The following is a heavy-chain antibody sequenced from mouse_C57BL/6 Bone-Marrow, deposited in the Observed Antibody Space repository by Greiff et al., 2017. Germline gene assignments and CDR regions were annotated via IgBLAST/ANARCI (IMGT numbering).Heavy chain of an antibody. CDR3: ASPLYYYGGYFDV. CDR2: IYPYNGVS. J-gene: IGHJ1*03. Sequence: EVQLQQSGPELVKPGASVKISCKASGYSFTGYYMHWVKQSHGNILDWIGYIYPYNGVSSYNQKFKGKATLTVDKSSSTAYMELRSLTSEDAAVYYCASPLYYYGGYFDVWGTGTTVTVSA. V-gene: IGHV1-31*01. D-gene: IGHD1-1*01. CDR1: GYSFTGYY.